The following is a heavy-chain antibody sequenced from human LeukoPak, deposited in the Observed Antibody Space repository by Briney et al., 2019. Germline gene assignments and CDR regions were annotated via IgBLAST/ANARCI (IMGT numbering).Heavy chain of an antibody. Sequence: SETLSLTCTVSGGSISTSNYYWGWIRQPPGKGLEWIGNIFYSGSTYYSPSLRSRVTISLDTSRNQFSLKLNSVTAADTAVYYCARDWNRYAYWGQGTLVTVSS. CDR3: ARDWNRYAY. CDR1: GGSISTSNYY. D-gene: IGHD1-1*01. J-gene: IGHJ4*02. V-gene: IGHV4-39*07. CDR2: IFYSGST.